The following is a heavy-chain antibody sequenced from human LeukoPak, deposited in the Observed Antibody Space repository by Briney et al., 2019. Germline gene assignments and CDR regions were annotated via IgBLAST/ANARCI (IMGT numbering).Heavy chain of an antibody. CDR3: AKDQDRGAASDY. J-gene: IGHJ4*02. V-gene: IGHV3-53*01. Sequence: GGSLRLSCAASGFTVSSNYMSWVRQAPGKGLEWVSVIYSGGSTYYADSVKGRFTISRENSKNTLYLQMNSLRAEDTAVYYCAKDQDRGAASDYWGQGTLVTVSS. D-gene: IGHD3-10*01. CDR1: GFTVSSNY. CDR2: IYSGGST.